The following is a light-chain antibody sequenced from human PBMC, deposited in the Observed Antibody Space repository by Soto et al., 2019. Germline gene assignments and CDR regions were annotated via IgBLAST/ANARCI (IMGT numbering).Light chain of an antibody. CDR1: QSVSSN. CDR3: QQSHSPPFT. Sequence: ETVMTQAPATLSVSTRERATLSCRASQSVSSNLAWYQQKPGQAPRLLIYATSSRATGVPTRFRGSGSGTDFTLTISSLQPEDFATYYCQQSHSPPFTLGPGTKVDIK. J-gene: IGKJ3*01. CDR2: ATS. V-gene: IGKV3-15*01.